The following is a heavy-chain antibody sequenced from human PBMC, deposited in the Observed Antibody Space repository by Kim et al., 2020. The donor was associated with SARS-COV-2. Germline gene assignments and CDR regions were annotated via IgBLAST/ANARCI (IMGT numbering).Heavy chain of an antibody. V-gene: IGHV4-59*01. CDR3: ARAGIAAPLLDY. D-gene: IGHD6-13*01. Sequence: NYNPSLKSRVTISVDTSKNQFSLKLSSVTAADTAVYYCARAGIAAPLLDYWGQGTLVTVSS. J-gene: IGHJ4*02.